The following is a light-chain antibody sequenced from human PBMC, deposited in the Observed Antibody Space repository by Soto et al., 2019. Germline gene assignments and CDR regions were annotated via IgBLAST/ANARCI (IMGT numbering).Light chain of an antibody. CDR3: QQYNDFQYT. CDR2: KAT. Sequence: DIQMTQSPSTLSASAGDGVTITCRASQIIGSWLAWYQQKPGKAPKLLIYKATNLQSGVPSRFSGSGSGTDFSLTISSLQPEDSVTYFCQQYNDFQYTFGPGTKLEI. V-gene: IGKV1-5*03. J-gene: IGKJ2*01. CDR1: QIIGSW.